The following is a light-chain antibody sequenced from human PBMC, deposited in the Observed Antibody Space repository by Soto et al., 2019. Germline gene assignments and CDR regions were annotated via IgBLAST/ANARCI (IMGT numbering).Light chain of an antibody. CDR3: QQYKNYLT. V-gene: IGKV1-5*01. CDR1: QSVSIW. J-gene: IGKJ1*01. Sequence: DIQMTQSPATLSASVGERLTFTCRSSQSVSIWLAWYQQKPGKAAKLLISGASTLESGVPSRFSGRGCVTDVTLTISRRQHDDFAFYYCQQYKNYLTFGQGTKVEIK. CDR2: GAS.